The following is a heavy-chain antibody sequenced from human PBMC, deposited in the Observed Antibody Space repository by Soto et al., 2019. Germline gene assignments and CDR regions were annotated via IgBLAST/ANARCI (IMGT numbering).Heavy chain of an antibody. CDR1: GYTFTSYA. D-gene: IGHD2-21*02. Sequence: ASVKVSCKASGYTFTSYAMHWVRQAPGQRLEWMGWINAGNGNTKYSQKFQGRVTITRDTSASTAYMELSSLRSEDTAVYYCARSIVVVTALDYWRQETLVTVSS. J-gene: IGHJ4*02. CDR2: INAGNGNT. CDR3: ARSIVVVTALDY. V-gene: IGHV1-3*01.